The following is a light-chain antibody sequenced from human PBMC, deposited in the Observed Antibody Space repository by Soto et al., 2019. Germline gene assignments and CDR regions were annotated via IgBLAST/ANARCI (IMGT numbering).Light chain of an antibody. V-gene: IGKV1-27*01. CDR2: GAS. CDR1: QDFSLF. CDR3: QKYNGAPVT. Sequence: DIQMPQSPASLSASVGDRVKSTCRASQDFSLFLAWYQQKPGKVTKLLIDGASTLHSGVPSRFSGSGYGTHFTLTISSLQPEDVATYDGQKYNGAPVTFGQGNKVELK. J-gene: IGKJ1*01.